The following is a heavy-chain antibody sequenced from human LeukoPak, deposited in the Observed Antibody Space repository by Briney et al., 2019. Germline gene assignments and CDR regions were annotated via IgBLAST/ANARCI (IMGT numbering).Heavy chain of an antibody. Sequence: GGSLRLSCAASGFTLSSYWMSWVRQAPGKGLEWVANIKQDGSEEYYVDSVKGRFTISRDNAKNSLYLQMNSLRAEDTAVYYCARDYSIFGVVPYYYYYYGMDVWGQGTTVTVSS. CDR2: IKQDGSEE. V-gene: IGHV3-7*01. CDR1: GFTLSSYW. D-gene: IGHD3-3*01. CDR3: ARDYSIFGVVPYYYYYYGMDV. J-gene: IGHJ6*02.